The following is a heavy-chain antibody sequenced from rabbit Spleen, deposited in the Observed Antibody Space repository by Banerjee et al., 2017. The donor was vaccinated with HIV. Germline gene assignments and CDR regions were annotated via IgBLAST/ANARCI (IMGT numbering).Heavy chain of an antibody. Sequence: QSLEESGGDLVKPGASLTLTCTASGFSFSSSYYMTWVRQAPGKGLEWIGIIYGAKGSTDYASWVNGRFTISSDNAQSTVDLKMTSLTAADTATYFCARAIVPWLGLTRLDLWGPGTLVTVS. CDR1: GFSFSSSYY. D-gene: IGHD4-1*01. CDR3: ARAIVPWLGLTRLDL. V-gene: IGHV1S40*01. J-gene: IGHJ3*01. CDR2: IYGAKGST.